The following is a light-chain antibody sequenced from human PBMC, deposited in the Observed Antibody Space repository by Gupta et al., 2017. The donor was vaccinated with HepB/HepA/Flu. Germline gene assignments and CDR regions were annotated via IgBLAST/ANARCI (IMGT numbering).Light chain of an antibody. V-gene: IGKV3-11*01. CDR1: QSVSSY. J-gene: IGKJ4*01. CDR2: DAS. Sequence: EIALTQYRPTLPLSSGERATLSCRASQSVSSYLHWYKQKPGQAPRLLIYDASNRDTGIPARFSGSGCGKDFTLTISSREREDFAVYYCQQRSNWPPITFGGGTKVEIK. CDR3: QQRSNWPPIT.